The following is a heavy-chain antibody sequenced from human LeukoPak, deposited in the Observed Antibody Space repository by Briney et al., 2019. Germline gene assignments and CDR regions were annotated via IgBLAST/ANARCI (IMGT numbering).Heavy chain of an antibody. D-gene: IGHD2-2*01. J-gene: IGHJ4*02. CDR1: GFTFSSYA. V-gene: IGHV3-23*01. Sequence: PGGPLRLSCAAYGFTFSSYAMIWVRQAPGKGLEWISVISGSGITTSYADSVRGRFTTSRDDPTNTLYRQMNSLRSEDTAVYYCAKVSPYCSSSNGYDYWGQGTLVTVSS. CDR3: AKVSPYCSSSNGYDY. CDR2: ISGSGITT.